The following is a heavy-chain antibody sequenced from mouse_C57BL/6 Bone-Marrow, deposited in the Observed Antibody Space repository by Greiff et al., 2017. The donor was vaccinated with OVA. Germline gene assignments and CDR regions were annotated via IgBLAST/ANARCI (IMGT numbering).Heavy chain of an antibody. CDR3: AIHYDSWFAY. CDR1: GYTFTSYW. D-gene: IGHD2-4*01. Sequence: QVQLQQSGAELVKPGASVKVSCKASGYTFTSYWMHWVKQRPDQGLEWIGRIHPSDSDTNYNQKFKGKATLTVDKSSSTAYMQLSSLTSEDSAVYYCAIHYDSWFAYWGQGTLVTVSA. V-gene: IGHV1-74*01. CDR2: IHPSDSDT. J-gene: IGHJ3*01.